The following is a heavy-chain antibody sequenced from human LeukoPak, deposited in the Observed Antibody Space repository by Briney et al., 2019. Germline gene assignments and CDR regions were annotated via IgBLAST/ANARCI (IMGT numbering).Heavy chain of an antibody. CDR2: ISAYNGNT. CDR1: GYTFTSYG. D-gene: IGHD3-22*01. V-gene: IGHV1-18*01. Sequence: SVKVXXKASGYTFTSYGISWVRQAPGQGLEWMGWISAYNGNTNYAQKLQGRVTMTTDTSTSTAYMELRSLRSDDTAVYYCERXXAYYYDSSGYPYWGQGTLVTVSS. CDR3: ERXXAYYYDSSGYPY. J-gene: IGHJ4*02.